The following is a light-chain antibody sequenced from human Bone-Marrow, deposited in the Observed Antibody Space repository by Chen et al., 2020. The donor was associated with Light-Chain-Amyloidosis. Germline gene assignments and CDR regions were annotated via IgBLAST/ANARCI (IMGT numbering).Light chain of an antibody. CDR3: QQYGTSPLT. CDR2: GSS. Sequence: EIVLTQSPGPQSVSPGEGANLSCRASQTISSNYLTWYQQKFGQAPRLLIYGSSSRATGIPDRFTGSGSGTDFTLTINRLEPEDFAMYYCQQYGTSPLTFGGGTKVEIK. V-gene: IGKV3-20*01. CDR1: QTISSNY. J-gene: IGKJ4*01.